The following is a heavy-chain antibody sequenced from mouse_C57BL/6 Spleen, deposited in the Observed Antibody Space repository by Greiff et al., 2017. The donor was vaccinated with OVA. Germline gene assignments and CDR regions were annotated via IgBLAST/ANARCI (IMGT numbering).Heavy chain of an antibody. V-gene: IGHV1-55*01. CDR3: ARDYSNYLSWFAY. CDR1: GYTFTSYW. D-gene: IGHD2-5*01. Sequence: QVQLQQSGAELVKPGASVKMSCKASGYTFTSYWITWVKQRPGQGLEWIGDIYPGSGSTNYNEKFKSKATLTVDTSSSTAYMQLSSLTSEDSAVYYCARDYSNYLSWFAYWGQGTLVTVSA. CDR2: IYPGSGST. J-gene: IGHJ3*01.